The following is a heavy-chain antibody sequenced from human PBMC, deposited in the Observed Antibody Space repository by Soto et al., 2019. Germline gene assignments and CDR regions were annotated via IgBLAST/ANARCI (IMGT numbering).Heavy chain of an antibody. D-gene: IGHD5-12*01. J-gene: IGHJ4*02. Sequence: ASVKVSCKVSGYTLTELSMHWVRQAPGKGLEWMGGFDPEDGETIYAQKFQGRVTMTEDTSTDTAYMELSSLRSEDTAVYYCATGNEMATINGFDYWGQGTLVTVSS. V-gene: IGHV1-24*01. CDR2: FDPEDGET. CDR3: ATGNEMATINGFDY. CDR1: GYTLTELS.